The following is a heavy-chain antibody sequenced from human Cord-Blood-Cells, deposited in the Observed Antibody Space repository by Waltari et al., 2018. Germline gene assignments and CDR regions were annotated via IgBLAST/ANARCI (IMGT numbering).Heavy chain of an antibody. V-gene: IGHV3-73*02. CDR1: GFTFSGSA. Sequence: EVQLVESGGGLVQPGGSLKLSCAASGFTFSGSAMHWVRQASGKGLEWVSRIRSKANSYATAYAASVKGRFTISRDDSKNTAYLQMNSLKTEDTAVYYCTRQGSSSSDYWGQGTLVTVSS. J-gene: IGHJ4*02. CDR2: IRSKANSYAT. CDR3: TRQGSSSSDY. D-gene: IGHD6-6*01.